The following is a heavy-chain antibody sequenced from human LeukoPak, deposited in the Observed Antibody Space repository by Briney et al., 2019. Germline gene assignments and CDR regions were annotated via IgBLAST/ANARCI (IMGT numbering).Heavy chain of an antibody. D-gene: IGHD3-10*01. J-gene: IGHJ6*02. CDR2: MNPNSGNT. CDR1: GYTFASYD. V-gene: IGHV1-8*01. CDR3: SREGYDYGSGSYYPYWCYYYGMDV. Sequence: ASVKVSCAASGYTFASYDINWVRQATGQGLEWMGWMNPNSGNTGSAQKFQGRVTMTRKTAISTAFMELSRLRSEDTATYYCSREGYDYGSGSYYPYWCYYYGMDVWGQGTTVIVSS.